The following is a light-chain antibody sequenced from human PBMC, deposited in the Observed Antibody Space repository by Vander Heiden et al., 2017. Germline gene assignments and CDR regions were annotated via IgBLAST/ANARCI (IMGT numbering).Light chain of an antibody. Sequence: DIVLTQSPNPLVVSLGERATIKCETSQSVLYSNRKNYLAWYQQKPGQPPKLLIYWASTRESGVPDRFIGSGSGTDFTLTISSLQAEDVAVYYCQQYYRTPIAFGQGTRLEI. CDR1: QSVLYSNRKNY. CDR3: QQYYRTPIA. V-gene: IGKV4-1*01. CDR2: WAS. J-gene: IGKJ5*01.